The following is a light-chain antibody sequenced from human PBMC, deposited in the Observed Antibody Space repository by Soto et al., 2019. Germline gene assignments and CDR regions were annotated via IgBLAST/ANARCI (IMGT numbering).Light chain of an antibody. V-gene: IGKV1-39*01. CDR2: GAS. J-gene: IGKJ2*01. CDR3: QETYGTPYT. Sequence: DIRMTQSPSSLSASVGERVTITCRASQSISVFLNWYQQRPGKAPRLLIFGASSLQSGVPSRFSGSGSGTDLTLAISSLQPEDVATYHCQETYGTPYTFGQGTTLQI. CDR1: QSISVF.